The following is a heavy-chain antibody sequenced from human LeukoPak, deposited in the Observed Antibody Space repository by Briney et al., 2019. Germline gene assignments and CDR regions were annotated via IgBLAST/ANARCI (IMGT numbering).Heavy chain of an antibody. CDR2: ISGSGGGTT. D-gene: IGHD6-6*01. CDR3: AKDRTTAARIFDY. Sequence: GGFLRLSCAASGFTFSSYAMSWVRQAPGKGLEWVSGISGSGGGTTYYTDSVKGRFTISRDNPKNTLYLQMNSLRVEDTAVYYCAKDRTTAARIFDYWGQGTRVTVSS. J-gene: IGHJ4*02. CDR1: GFTFSSYA. V-gene: IGHV3-23*01.